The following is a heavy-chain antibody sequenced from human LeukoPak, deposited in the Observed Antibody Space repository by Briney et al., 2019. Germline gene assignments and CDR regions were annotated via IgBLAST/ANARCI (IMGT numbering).Heavy chain of an antibody. D-gene: IGHD3-3*01. CDR1: GGSISSYY. CDR2: IYYSGST. V-gene: IGHV4-59*01. CDR3: ARATRGFWSGYGGYYFDY. J-gene: IGHJ4*02. Sequence: SETLSLTCTVSGGSISSYYWSWIRQPPGKGLEWIGYIYYSGSTNYNPSLKSRVTISVDTSKNQFSLRLSSVTAADTAVYYCARATRGFWSGYGGYYFDYWGQGTLVTVSS.